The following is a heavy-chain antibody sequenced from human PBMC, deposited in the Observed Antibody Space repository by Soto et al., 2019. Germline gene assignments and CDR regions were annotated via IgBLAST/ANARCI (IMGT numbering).Heavy chain of an antibody. CDR1: GFTFSSYG. D-gene: IGHD2-21*02. CDR3: AKDSGGDWFFDY. CDR2: ISYDGSNK. V-gene: IGHV3-30*18. Sequence: PGGSLRLSCAASGFTFSSYGMHWVRQAPGKGLEWVAVISYDGSNKYYADSVKGRFTISRDNSKNTLYLQMNSLRAEDTAVYYCAKDSGGDWFFDYWGQGTLVTVSS. J-gene: IGHJ4*02.